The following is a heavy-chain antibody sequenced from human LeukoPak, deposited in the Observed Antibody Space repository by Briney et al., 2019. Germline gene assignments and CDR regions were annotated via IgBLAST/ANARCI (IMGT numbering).Heavy chain of an antibody. CDR3: ARSRAVYSYADY. CDR1: GGSISSGGYY. CDR2: IYYSGST. J-gene: IGHJ4*02. D-gene: IGHD5-18*01. V-gene: IGHV4-31*03. Sequence: SETLSLTCTVSGGSISSGGYYWSWIRQHPGKGLEWIGYIYYSGSTYYNPSLKSRVTISVDTSKNQFSLKLSPVTAADTAVYYCARSRAVYSYADYWGQGTLVTVSS.